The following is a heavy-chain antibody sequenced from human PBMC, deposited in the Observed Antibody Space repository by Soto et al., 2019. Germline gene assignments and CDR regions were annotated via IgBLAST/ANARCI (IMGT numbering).Heavy chain of an antibody. CDR1: GGSISSSSYY. CDR2: IYYSGST. J-gene: IGHJ4*02. CDR3: ARRRGYSGYGYY. Sequence: QLQLQESGPGLVKPSEILSLTCTVSGGSISSSSYYWGWIRQPPGKGLEWIGSIYYSGSTYYNPSLKSRVTISVDTSKNQFSLKLSSVTAADTAVYYCARRRGYSGYGYYWGQGTLVTVSS. V-gene: IGHV4-39*01. D-gene: IGHD5-12*01.